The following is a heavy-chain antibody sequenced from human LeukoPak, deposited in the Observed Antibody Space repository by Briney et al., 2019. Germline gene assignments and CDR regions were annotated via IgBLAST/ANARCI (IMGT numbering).Heavy chain of an antibody. V-gene: IGHV3-33*01. J-gene: IGHJ4*02. Sequence: PGGSLRLSCATPGFTFSTYGIHWVRQAPGKGLEWVAAIWPDGSYKYYADSVKGRFTISRDNSKNTVYLQMNTLRDEDTAVYYCARGSSSLDYWGQGTLVTVSS. CDR3: ARGSSSLDY. D-gene: IGHD6-13*01. CDR2: IWPDGSYK. CDR1: GFTFSTYG.